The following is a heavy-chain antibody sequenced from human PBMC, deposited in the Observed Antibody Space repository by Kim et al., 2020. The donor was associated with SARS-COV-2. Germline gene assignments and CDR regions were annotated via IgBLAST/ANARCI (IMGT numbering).Heavy chain of an antibody. CDR2: IYGGDSDT. V-gene: IGHV5-51*01. J-gene: IGHJ4*02. CDR3: GRSALYGSFDY. CDR1: GYTFSDYW. D-gene: IGHD2-15*01. Sequence: GESLKISCKASGYTFSDYWIGWVRQMPGKGLEWMWIIYGGDSDTNYSPSCQGQVTISADKSISTAYLQCSSLKASDTDSYYCGRSALYGSFDYWGQGTLVAVSS.